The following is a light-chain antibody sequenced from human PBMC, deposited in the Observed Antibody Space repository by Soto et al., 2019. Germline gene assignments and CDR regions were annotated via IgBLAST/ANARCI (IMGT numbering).Light chain of an antibody. CDR3: LQDYNYPWT. CDR2: AAS. J-gene: IGKJ1*01. CDR1: QGIRND. Sequence: AIQMTQSPSSLSASVGDRVTITCRASQGIRNDLGWFQQKPGKAPKLLIYAASDLQSGVPSRFSGSGSGTDFTLTITNLQPEDFATYYCLQDYNYPWTFGQGTKVDIK. V-gene: IGKV1-6*01.